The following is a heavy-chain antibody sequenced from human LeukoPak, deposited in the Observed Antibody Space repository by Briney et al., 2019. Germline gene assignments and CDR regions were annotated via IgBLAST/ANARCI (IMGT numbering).Heavy chain of an antibody. CDR1: GFTFSSYG. CDR3: ARGGKAGAGDALDI. J-gene: IGHJ3*02. CDR2: SRYDGSSK. D-gene: IGHD4/OR15-4a*01. Sequence: GGSLRLSCAASGFTFSSYGMHWVRQAPGKGLEWVAFSRYDGSSKYHADSVKGRFTISRDNARSSLFLQLSSLRAGDTGLYYCARGGKAGAGDALDIWGPGTMVTVSS. V-gene: IGHV3-30*02.